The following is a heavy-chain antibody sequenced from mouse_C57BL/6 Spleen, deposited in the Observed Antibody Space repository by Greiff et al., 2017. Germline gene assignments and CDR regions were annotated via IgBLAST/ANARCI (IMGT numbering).Heavy chain of an antibody. D-gene: IGHD3-2*02. J-gene: IGHJ4*01. V-gene: IGHV1-82*01. CDR1: GYAFSSSW. Sequence: VKLMESGPELVKPGASVKISCKASGYAFSSSWMNWVKQRPGKGLEWIGRIYPGDGDTNYNGKFKGKATLTADKSSSTAYMQLSSLTSEDSAVYVCARGTAQATYYAMDYWGQGTSVTVSS. CDR2: IYPGDGDT. CDR3: ARGTAQATYYAMDY.